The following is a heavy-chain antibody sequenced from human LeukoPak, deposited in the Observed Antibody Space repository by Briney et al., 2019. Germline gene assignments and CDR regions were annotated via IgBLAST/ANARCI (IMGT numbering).Heavy chain of an antibody. V-gene: IGHV3-30*04. D-gene: IGHD6-13*01. CDR2: ISYDGSNK. Sequence: GGSLRLSCAASGFTFSSYAMHWVRQAPGKGLEWVAVISYDGSNKYYADSVKGRFTISRDNSKNTLYLQMNSLRAEDTAVYYCARDLIAAAGPHIDYWGQGTLVTVSS. CDR1: GFTFSSYA. CDR3: ARDLIAAAGPHIDY. J-gene: IGHJ4*02.